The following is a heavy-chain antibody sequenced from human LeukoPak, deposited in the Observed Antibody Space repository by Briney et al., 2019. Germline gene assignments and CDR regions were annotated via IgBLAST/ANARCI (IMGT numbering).Heavy chain of an antibody. CDR3: GRVPHCSGGSCYSRFDP. J-gene: IGHJ5*02. Sequence: ASVKVSCKASGYTFTSYGFSWVRQAPGRGLEWMGWISAYNGNTNYAQKLQGRVTMTTDTSTSTAYMELRSLRSDDTAVYYCGRVPHCSGGSCYSRFDPWGQGTLVTVSS. V-gene: IGHV1-18*01. CDR2: ISAYNGNT. D-gene: IGHD2-15*01. CDR1: GYTFTSYG.